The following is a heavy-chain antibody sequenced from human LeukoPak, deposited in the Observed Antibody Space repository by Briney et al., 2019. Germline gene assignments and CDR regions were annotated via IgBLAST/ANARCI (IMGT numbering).Heavy chain of an antibody. V-gene: IGHV1-24*01. CDR2: FDPEDGET. CDR1: GYTLTELS. Sequence: ASVKVSCKVSGYTLTELSMHWVRRAPGKGLEWMGGFDPEDGETIYAQKFQGRVAMTEDTSTDTAYMELSSLRSEDTAVYYCAKDPEPHTVGTCFDYWGQGTLVTVSS. D-gene: IGHD4-17*01. J-gene: IGHJ4*02. CDR3: AKDPEPHTVGTCFDY.